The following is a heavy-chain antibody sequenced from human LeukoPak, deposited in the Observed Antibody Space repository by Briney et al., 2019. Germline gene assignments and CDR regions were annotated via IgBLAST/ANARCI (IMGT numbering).Heavy chain of an antibody. Sequence: TGGSLRLSCAASGFTFNIYAMSWVRQAPGKGLEWVSAISGSGSRTYDAGSVKGRFIISRDNSKNTLYLQMNSLRAEDTAVYYCARALNPYQLPSYFDYWGQGTLVTVSS. CDR1: GFTFNIYA. CDR3: ARALNPYQLPSYFDY. D-gene: IGHD2-2*01. J-gene: IGHJ4*02. CDR2: ISGSGSRT. V-gene: IGHV3-23*01.